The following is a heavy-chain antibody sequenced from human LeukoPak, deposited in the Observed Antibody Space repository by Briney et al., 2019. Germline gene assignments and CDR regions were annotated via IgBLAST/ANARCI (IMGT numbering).Heavy chain of an antibody. D-gene: IGHD3-10*01. CDR1: GFTFSSYA. CDR2: ISYDGSNK. CDR3: ARDQLLWFGEFTKFDY. J-gene: IGHJ4*02. V-gene: IGHV3-30-3*01. Sequence: GGSLRLSCAASGFTFSSYAMHWVRQAPGKGLEWVAVISYDGSNKYYADSVKGRFTISRDNSKNTLYPQMNSLRAEDTAVYYCARDQLLWFGEFTKFDYWGQGTLVTVSS.